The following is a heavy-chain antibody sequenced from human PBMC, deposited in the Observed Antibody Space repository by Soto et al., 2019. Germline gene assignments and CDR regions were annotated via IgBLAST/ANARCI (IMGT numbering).Heavy chain of an antibody. Sequence: GESLKISCKGSGYSFTTYWIGWVRQMPGKGLEWMGIIYPGDSDTRNSPSFQGQVTISADKSISTAYLQWSSLKASDTAMYYCARQVYTYDILAPQAFDIWGQGTMVTVSS. CDR1: GYSFTTYW. V-gene: IGHV5-51*01. J-gene: IGHJ3*02. D-gene: IGHD3-9*01. CDR2: IYPGDSDT. CDR3: ARQVYTYDILAPQAFDI.